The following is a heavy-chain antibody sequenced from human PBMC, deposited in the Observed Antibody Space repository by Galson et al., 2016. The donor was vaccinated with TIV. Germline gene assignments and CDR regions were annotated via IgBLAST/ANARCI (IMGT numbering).Heavy chain of an antibody. J-gene: IGHJ2*01. CDR2: INVNGGRT. D-gene: IGHD3-10*01. CDR3: AKDSGSYFSYWYFDL. V-gene: IGHV3-23*01. CDR1: EFTFSSDA. Sequence: SLRLSCAASEFTFSSDAMAWVRQAPGKGLEWVSSINVNGGRTYYADSVKGRFTISRDNSMNTLYLQMNSLRAEDTAVYYCAKDSGSYFSYWYFDLWGRGTLVTVSS.